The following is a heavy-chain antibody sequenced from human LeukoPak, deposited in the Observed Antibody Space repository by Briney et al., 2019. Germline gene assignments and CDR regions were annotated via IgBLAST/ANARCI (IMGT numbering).Heavy chain of an antibody. V-gene: IGHV4-59*01. CDR3: ARGYDSSAYYPFNY. Sequence: SETLSLTCTVSGGSISSYYWSWIRQPPGKGLEWIGYIYYSGSTNYNPSLTSRVTISVDTSKNQFSLMLSSVTAADTAVYYCARGYDSSAYYPFNYWGQGTLVTVSS. CDR1: GGSISSYY. D-gene: IGHD3-22*01. CDR2: IYYSGST. J-gene: IGHJ4*02.